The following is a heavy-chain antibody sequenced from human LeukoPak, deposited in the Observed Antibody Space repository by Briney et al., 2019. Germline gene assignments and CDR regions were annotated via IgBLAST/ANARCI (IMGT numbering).Heavy chain of an antibody. CDR1: GYTLTELS. D-gene: IGHD6-19*01. CDR3: ATGDSSGWYVDY. Sequence: ASVKVSCKVSGYTLTELSMHWVRQAPGKGLEWMGGFDPEDGETIYAQKFQGRVTMTEDTSTDTAYMELSSLRSEDTAVYYCATGDSSGWYVDYWGQGTLVTASS. J-gene: IGHJ4*02. V-gene: IGHV1-24*01. CDR2: FDPEDGET.